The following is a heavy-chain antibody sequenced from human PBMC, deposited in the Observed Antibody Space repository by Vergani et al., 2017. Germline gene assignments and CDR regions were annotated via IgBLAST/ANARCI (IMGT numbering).Heavy chain of an antibody. CDR1: GYTFTDYY. D-gene: IGHD6-19*01. CDR3: ARDGPVAGRFNPWTKTENFDY. J-gene: IGHJ4*02. Sequence: EVQLVQSGAEVKKPGATVKISCKVSGYTFTDYYMHWVQQAPGKGLEWMGLVDPEDGETIYAEKFQGRVTITADTSTDTAYMELSSLRSEDTAVYYCARDGPVAGRFNPWTKTENFDYWGQGTLVTVSS. CDR2: VDPEDGET. V-gene: IGHV1-69-2*01.